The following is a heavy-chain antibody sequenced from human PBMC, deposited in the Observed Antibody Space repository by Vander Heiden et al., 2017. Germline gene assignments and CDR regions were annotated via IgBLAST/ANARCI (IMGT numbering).Heavy chain of an antibody. CDR2: LSGSGGYT. CDR3: AKDLYGDYSVDY. J-gene: IGHJ4*02. V-gene: IGHV3-23*01. CDR1: GFPFSSYA. D-gene: IGHD4-17*01. Sequence: EVQLLESGGGLVQPGGSLRLSCAASGFPFSSYAMNWVRQAPGKGLEWVSGLSGSGGYTYYADSVKGRFTISRDNSKNTLYLQMNSLRAEDTAVYYCAKDLYGDYSVDYWGQGTLVTVSS.